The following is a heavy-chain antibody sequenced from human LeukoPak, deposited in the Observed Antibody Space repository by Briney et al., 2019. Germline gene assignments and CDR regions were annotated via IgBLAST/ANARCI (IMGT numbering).Heavy chain of an antibody. D-gene: IGHD3-10*01. J-gene: IGHJ4*02. Sequence: GASVKVSCKASGYTFTSYGISWVRQAPGQGLEWMGWISAYNGNTNYAQKLQGRVTMTTDTSTSTAYMELRSLRSDDTAVYYCARDPDYYGSGSYGDYWGQGTLVTVSS. CDR2: ISAYNGNT. V-gene: IGHV1-18*01. CDR3: ARDPDYYGSGSYGDY. CDR1: GYTFTSYG.